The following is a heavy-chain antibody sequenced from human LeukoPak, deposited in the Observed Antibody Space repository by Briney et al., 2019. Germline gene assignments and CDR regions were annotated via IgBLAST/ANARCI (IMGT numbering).Heavy chain of an antibody. V-gene: IGHV4-39*07. D-gene: IGHD4-23*01. J-gene: IGHJ1*01. Sequence: PSETLSLTCTVPGVSISSSSYYWGWIRQPPGKGLEWIGSIYYSGSTYYNPSLKSRVTISVDTSKNQFSLKLSFVTAADTAVYYCAREGDDYGGQGAFQRWGQRTLVTVSS. CDR3: AREGDDYGGQGAFQR. CDR1: GVSISSSSYY. CDR2: IYYSGST.